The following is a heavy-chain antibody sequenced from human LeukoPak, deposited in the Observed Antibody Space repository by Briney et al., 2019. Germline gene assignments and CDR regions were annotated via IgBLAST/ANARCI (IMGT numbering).Heavy chain of an antibody. V-gene: IGHV4-34*01. CDR2: INHSGST. CDR1: GGSFSGYY. CDR3: ARVVHLAGFTYFAY. J-gene: IGHJ4*02. Sequence: SETLSLTCAVYGGSFSGYYWSWIRQPPGKGLEWIGEINHSGSTNYNPSLESRVTISVETSKNQFSLKLSSVTAADTAVYYCARVVHLAGFTYFAYWGRGTLVTVSS. D-gene: IGHD3-9*01.